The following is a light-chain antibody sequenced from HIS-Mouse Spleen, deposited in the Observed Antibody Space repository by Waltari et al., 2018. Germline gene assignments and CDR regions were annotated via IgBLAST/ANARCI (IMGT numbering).Light chain of an antibody. CDR3: QQSYSTPQVT. CDR2: AAS. J-gene: IGKJ5*01. CDR1: QSISSY. Sequence: DIQMTQSPSSLSASVGDRVTITFRASQSISSYLNWYQQKPGKVPKLLIYAASSLQSGVPSRFSGSGSGTDFTLTISSLQPEDFATYYCQQSYSTPQVTFGQGTRLEIK. V-gene: IGKV1-39*01.